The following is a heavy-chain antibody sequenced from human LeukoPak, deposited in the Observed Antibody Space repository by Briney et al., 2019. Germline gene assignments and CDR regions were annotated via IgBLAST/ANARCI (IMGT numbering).Heavy chain of an antibody. D-gene: IGHD3-3*01. J-gene: IGHJ3*02. Sequence: ASVKVSCKASGYTFTGYYMHWVRQAPGQGLEWKGWINPNGGGTNYAQKFQGRVTMTRDTSISTAYMELSRLRSDDTAVYYCARPYYDFWRALTSRDSDAFDIWGQGTMVTVSS. CDR3: ARPYYDFWRALTSRDSDAFDI. V-gene: IGHV1-2*02. CDR2: INPNGGGT. CDR1: GYTFTGYY.